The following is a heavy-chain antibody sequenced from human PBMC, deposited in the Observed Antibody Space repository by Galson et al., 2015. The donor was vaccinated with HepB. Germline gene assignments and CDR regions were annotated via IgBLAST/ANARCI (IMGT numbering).Heavy chain of an antibody. D-gene: IGHD5-24*01. V-gene: IGHV4-39*01. Sequence: ETLSLTCTVSGGSISSGSYYWGWIRQPPGKGLEWIGSIYYSGSTYYNPSLKSRVTISVDTSKNQFSLKLSSVTAADTAVYYCARGLLEMATIGYYFDYWGQGTLVTVSS. CDR1: GGSISSGSYY. CDR3: ARGLLEMATIGYYFDY. CDR2: IYYSGST. J-gene: IGHJ4*02.